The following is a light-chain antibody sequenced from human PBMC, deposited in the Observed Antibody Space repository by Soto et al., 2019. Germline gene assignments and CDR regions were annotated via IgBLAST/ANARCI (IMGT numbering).Light chain of an antibody. CDR1: SSDVGGYNY. J-gene: IGLJ1*01. V-gene: IGLV2-14*01. CDR2: DVS. Sequence: QSALTQPASVSGSPGQSITISCTGTSSDVGGYNYVSWYQQQPDQAXXLVIYDVSNRPSGVSXRFXGXXXXXXXXLPXSVLLAEDEADYYCRSYTSSSTCVFGTGTKLTVL. CDR3: RSYTSSSTCV.